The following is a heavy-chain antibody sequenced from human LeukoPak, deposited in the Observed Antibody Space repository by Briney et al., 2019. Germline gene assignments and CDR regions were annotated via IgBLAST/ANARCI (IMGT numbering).Heavy chain of an antibody. CDR2: ISGSGGST. CDR3: AKFDSSSFYFDY. D-gene: IGHD6-6*01. CDR1: GFTFSSYA. Sequence: PGGSLRLSCAASGFTFSSYAMSWVRQAPGKWLEWVSAISGSGGSTYYADSVKGRFTISRDNSKNTLYLQMNSLRAEDTAVYYCAKFDSSSFYFDYWGQGTLVTVSS. J-gene: IGHJ4*02. V-gene: IGHV3-23*01.